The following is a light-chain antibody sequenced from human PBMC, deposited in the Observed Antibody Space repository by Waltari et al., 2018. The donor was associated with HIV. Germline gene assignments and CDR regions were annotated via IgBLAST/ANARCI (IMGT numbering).Light chain of an antibody. J-gene: IGKJ1*01. Sequence: DIQMTQSPSSLSASVGDRVTITCRASQSISSYLDWYQQKPGKAPKRLIYAASRLQSGVPSRFSGSGSGTDFTLTISSLQPEDVATYYCQQRYRTPRPFGQGTKVEIK. CDR2: AAS. V-gene: IGKV1-39*01. CDR3: QQRYRTPRP. CDR1: QSISSY.